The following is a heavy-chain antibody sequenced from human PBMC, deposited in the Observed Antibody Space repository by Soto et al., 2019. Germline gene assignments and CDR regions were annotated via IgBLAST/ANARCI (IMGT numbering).Heavy chain of an antibody. V-gene: IGHV1-69*13. D-gene: IGHD3-22*01. CDR3: ARGGPYYYDSSGFDY. Sequence: ASVKVSCKASGGTFSSYAISWVRQAPGQGLEWMGGIIPIFGTANYAQKFQGRVTITADESTSTAYMELSSLRSEDTAVYYCARGGPYYYDSSGFDYWGQGTLVTVS. CDR2: IIPIFGTA. J-gene: IGHJ4*02. CDR1: GGTFSSYA.